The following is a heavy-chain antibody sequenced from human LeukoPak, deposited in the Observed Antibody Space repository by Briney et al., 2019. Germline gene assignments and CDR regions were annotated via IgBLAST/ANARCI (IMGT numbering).Heavy chain of an antibody. J-gene: IGHJ4*02. CDR2: IFGSGGSA. V-gene: IGHV3-23*01. D-gene: IGHD6-13*01. CDR3: ARSTYSSSSYYFDY. Sequence: PGGSLRLSCAASGFTFNNYAMYWVRQAPGKGLEWVSGIFGSGGSAHYADSVKGRFTISRDNSKNTVYLQMNSLRADDTAVYYCARSTYSSSSYYFDYWGQGSLVTVSS. CDR1: GFTFNNYA.